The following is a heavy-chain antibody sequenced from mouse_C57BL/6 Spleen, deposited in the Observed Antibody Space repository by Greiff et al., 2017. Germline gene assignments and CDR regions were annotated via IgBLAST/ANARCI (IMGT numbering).Heavy chain of an antibody. Sequence: QVQLQQPGAELVKPGASVKLSCKASGYTFTSYWMHWVKQRPGQGLEWIGLIHPNSGSTNYNEKFKSKATLTVDKSSSPAYMQLSSLTSEDSAVYYCAREETGTDYGGQGTTLTVSS. V-gene: IGHV1-64*01. CDR1: GYTFTSYW. D-gene: IGHD4-1*01. CDR2: IHPNSGST. J-gene: IGHJ2*01. CDR3: AREETGTDY.